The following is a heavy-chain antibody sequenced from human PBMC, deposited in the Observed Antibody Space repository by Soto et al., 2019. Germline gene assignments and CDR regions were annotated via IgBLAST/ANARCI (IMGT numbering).Heavy chain of an antibody. CDR2: INHSGST. J-gene: IGHJ3*02. Sequence: QVQLQQWGAGLLKPSETLSLTCAVYGGSFSGYYWSWIRQPPGKGLEWIGEINHSGSTNYNPSHKSRVTISVDTSKNQFSLKLSSVTAADTAVYYCARKEDDAFDIWGQGTMVTVSS. CDR1: GGSFSGYY. CDR3: ARKEDDAFDI. V-gene: IGHV4-34*01.